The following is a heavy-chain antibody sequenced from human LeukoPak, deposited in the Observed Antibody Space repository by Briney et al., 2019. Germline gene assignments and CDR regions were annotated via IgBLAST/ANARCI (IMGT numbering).Heavy chain of an antibody. V-gene: IGHV3-7*01. CDR3: ATWYSTYY. Sequence: PGGSLRLSCTASGFTFSSYWMNCVRQAPGKGLEWVANIKQDGSEKYYADSVKGRFTISRDNAKNSLFLQMNSLRAEDTAVYYCATWYSTYYWGQGTLVTVSS. J-gene: IGHJ4*02. CDR1: GFTFSSYW. D-gene: IGHD2-21*01. CDR2: IKQDGSEK.